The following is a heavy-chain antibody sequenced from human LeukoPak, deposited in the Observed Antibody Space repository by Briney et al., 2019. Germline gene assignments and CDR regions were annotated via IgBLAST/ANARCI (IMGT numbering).Heavy chain of an antibody. D-gene: IGHD3-22*01. V-gene: IGHV4-39*07. CDR1: GGSISSSSYY. J-gene: IGHJ4*02. CDR3: ARGLGYYDSSVGY. CDR2: IYYSGST. Sequence: SETLSLTCTVSGGSISSSSYYWGWIRQPPGKGLEWIGSIYYSGSTYHNPSLKSRVTISVDTSKNQFSLKLNSVTAADTAVYHCARGLGYYDSSVGYWGQGILVTVSS.